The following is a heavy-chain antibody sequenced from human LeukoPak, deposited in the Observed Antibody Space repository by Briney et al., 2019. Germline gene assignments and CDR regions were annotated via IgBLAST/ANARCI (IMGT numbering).Heavy chain of an antibody. V-gene: IGHV3-23*01. CDR1: GFTFSSYV. D-gene: IGHD3-3*02. CDR3: AFSRGGVLDASFDY. Sequence: QTGGSLRLSCAASGFTFSSYVMSWVRQAPGKGLEWVSGISGSGYDTYYTDSVKGHFTISRDNSKNTLYLQMNSLRAEDTAVYYCAFSRGGVLDASFDYWGQGTLVTVSS. J-gene: IGHJ4*02. CDR2: ISGSGYDT.